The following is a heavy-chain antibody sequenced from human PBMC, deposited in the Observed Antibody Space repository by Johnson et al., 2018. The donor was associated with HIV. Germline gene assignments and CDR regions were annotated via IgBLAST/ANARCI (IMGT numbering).Heavy chain of an antibody. CDR2: IYTGGNA. V-gene: IGHV3-53*01. Sequence: MQLVESGGGLIQPGGSLRLSCAASGFTVSSKYMSWVRQAPGKGLEWVSVIYTGGNAYYADSVKGRFTISRHNSKNTLYLQVDSLRVEDMAVYYCARGEGAYCGGDCYYAFDIWGQGTMVTVSS. CDR1: GFTVSSKY. J-gene: IGHJ3*02. D-gene: IGHD2-21*02. CDR3: ARGEGAYCGGDCYYAFDI.